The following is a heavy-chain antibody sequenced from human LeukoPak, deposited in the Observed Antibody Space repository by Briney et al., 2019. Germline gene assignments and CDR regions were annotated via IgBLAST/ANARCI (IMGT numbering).Heavy chain of an antibody. CDR1: ELTFSSQV. J-gene: IGHJ4*02. Sequence: GGSLRLSCAASELTFSSQVMSWVRQTPGKGLEWISTISGSGDSTYYADSVKGRFTISRDNSKNTLYLQMNSLRAEDTAVYYCVKDGGPIVVTYDYWGQGTLVTVSS. CDR2: ISGSGDST. D-gene: IGHD4-23*01. V-gene: IGHV3-23*01. CDR3: VKDGGPIVVTYDY.